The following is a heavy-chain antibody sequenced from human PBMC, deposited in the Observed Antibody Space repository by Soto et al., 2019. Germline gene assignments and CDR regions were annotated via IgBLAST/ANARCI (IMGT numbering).Heavy chain of an antibody. CDR1: GGSISSSSYY. CDR2: IYYSGST. V-gene: IGHV4-39*01. CDR3: ASPEPRNVEWRSGLYPSLGV. D-gene: IGHD6-19*01. J-gene: IGHJ6*02. Sequence: SETLSLTCTVSGGSISSSSYYWGWIRQPPGKGLEWIGSIYYSGSTYYNPSLKSRVTISVDTSKNQFSLKLSSVTAADTAVYYCASPEPRNVEWRSGLYPSLGVWGQGTTVTVSS.